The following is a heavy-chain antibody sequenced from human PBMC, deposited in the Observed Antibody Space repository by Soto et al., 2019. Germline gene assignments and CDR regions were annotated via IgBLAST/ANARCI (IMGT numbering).Heavy chain of an antibody. CDR1: GFTFSSYA. CDR2: ISGSGGST. J-gene: IGHJ4*02. V-gene: IGHV3-23*01. Sequence: EVQLLESGGGLVQPGGSLRLSCAASGFTFSSYAMSWVRQAPGKGLEWVSAISGSGGSTYYADSVKGRFTISRDNSKNTLNLQMNSLRAEDTAVYYCAKSMCGGSCFDYWGQGTLVTVSS. CDR3: AKSMCGGSCFDY. D-gene: IGHD2-15*01.